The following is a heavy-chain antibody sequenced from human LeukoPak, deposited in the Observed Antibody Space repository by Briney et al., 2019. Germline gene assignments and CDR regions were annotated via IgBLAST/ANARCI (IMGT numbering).Heavy chain of an antibody. CDR2: ISGDGGTT. CDR1: GFTFDDFA. CDR3: AKNYYGSATYYKPFDS. Sequence: PGGSLRLSCAASGFTFDDFAMHWVRHAPGKGMEWVSLISGDGGTTYYADSVKGRFTISRDNSKNSLYLQISRLRPEDTAFYYCAKNYYGSATYYKPFDSWGLGTLVTVSS. J-gene: IGHJ4*02. V-gene: IGHV3-43*02. D-gene: IGHD3-10*01.